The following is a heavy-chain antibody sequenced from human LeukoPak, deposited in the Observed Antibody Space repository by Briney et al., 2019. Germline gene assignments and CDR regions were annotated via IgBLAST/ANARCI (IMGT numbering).Heavy chain of an antibody. D-gene: IGHD3-22*01. J-gene: IGHJ4*02. V-gene: IGHV1-8*01. CDR1: GYTFTSYD. CDR3: ARHALHNDNSDYYFTY. CDR2: MNPNSGNT. Sequence: ASVKVSCKASGYTFTSYDINWVRQATGQGLEWMGWMNPNSGNTGYAQKFQGRVTMTRNTSISTAYMELSRLRSDDTAMYYCARHALHNDNSDYYFTYWGQGTLVTVSS.